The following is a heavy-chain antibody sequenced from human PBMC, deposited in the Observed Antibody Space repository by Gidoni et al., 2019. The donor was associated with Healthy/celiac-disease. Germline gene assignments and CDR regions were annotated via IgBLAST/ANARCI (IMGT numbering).Heavy chain of an antibody. CDR3: ACSPSTFRDVFWFDP. CDR1: GYTFPSYA. V-gene: IGHV7-4-1*02. CDR2: IHTNTGNP. D-gene: IGHD2-21*02. Sequence: QVQLVQSGSELKKPGASVKVSCKASGYTFPSYAMNWVRQAPGQGLEWMGWIHTNTGNPTYAQGFTGRCVFSLDTSVSTAYLQISSLKAEDTAVYYCACSPSTFRDVFWFDPWGQGTLVTVSS. J-gene: IGHJ5*02.